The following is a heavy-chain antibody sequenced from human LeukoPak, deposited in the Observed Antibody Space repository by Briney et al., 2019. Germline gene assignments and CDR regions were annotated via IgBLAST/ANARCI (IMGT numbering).Heavy chain of an antibody. CDR2: INPSVGST. J-gene: IGHJ3*02. D-gene: IGHD1-14*01. Sequence: ASVKVSCKASGYTFTSYYMHWVRQAPGQGLEWMGIINPSVGSTNYAQKFQGRVTITADISTSTAYMELSSLRSEDTAVYYCERNPKVYGYAFDIWGKGRM. V-gene: IGHV1-46*01. CDR3: ERNPKVYGYAFDI. CDR1: GYTFTSYY.